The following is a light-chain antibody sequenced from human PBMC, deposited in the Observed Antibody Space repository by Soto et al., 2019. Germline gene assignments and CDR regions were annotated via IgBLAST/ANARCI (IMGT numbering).Light chain of an antibody. Sequence: DIQMTQSPSSLSASVGDRVTITCRASQSISTYLNWYQQKPGKAPKLLIFSASSFQSGLPSRFSGSGSGTDFTLTISSLQPEDFATYYCQQSYSTPITFGQGTRLE. V-gene: IGKV1-39*01. CDR3: QQSYSTPIT. J-gene: IGKJ5*01. CDR1: QSISTY. CDR2: SAS.